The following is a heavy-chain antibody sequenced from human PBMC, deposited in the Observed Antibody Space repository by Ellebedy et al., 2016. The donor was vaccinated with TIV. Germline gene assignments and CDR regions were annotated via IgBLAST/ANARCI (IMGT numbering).Heavy chain of an antibody. D-gene: IGHD6-13*01. CDR3: ARDPPGIAASGPYK. CDR2: ISDDGSHK. V-gene: IGHV3-30*03. CDR1: GFSFSSYG. J-gene: IGHJ4*02. Sequence: PGGSLRLSCAASGFSFSSYGMQWVRQAPGKGLEWVAVISDDGSHKYYADSVKGRFTISRDNSKNTLYLQMNSLRAEDTAVYYCARDPPGIAASGPYKWGQGTLVTVSS.